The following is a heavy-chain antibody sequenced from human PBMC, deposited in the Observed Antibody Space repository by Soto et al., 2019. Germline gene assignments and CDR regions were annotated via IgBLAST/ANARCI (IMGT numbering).Heavy chain of an antibody. J-gene: IGHJ4*02. CDR2: ITYSGGDT. Sequence: PAATLELSCASSRSTSGNDIITCLRPSPGEGLEWVSVITYSGGDTLHADSVKGRFTISRDNSKNTLYLQMNSLRAEDTAIYYCAKTSGESYPGSRIFDFWGQGTRVTVSS. D-gene: IGHD3-10*01. CDR1: RSTSGNDI. CDR3: AKTSGESYPGSRIFDF. V-gene: IGHV3-23*01.